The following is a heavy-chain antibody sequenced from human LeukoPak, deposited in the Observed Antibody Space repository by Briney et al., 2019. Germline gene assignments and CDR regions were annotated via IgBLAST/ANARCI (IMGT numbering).Heavy chain of an antibody. CDR2: IHHSGST. V-gene: IGHV4-34*01. Sequence: PSETLSLTCGVYGGSFNDYYWSWIRQSPGTGLEWIGEIHHSGSTNYNSSLESRVTKSIDTSNNQFSLKLTSVTAADTAVYYCASHKYPVQAFDVWGQGTMVTVSS. J-gene: IGHJ3*01. CDR3: ASHKYPVQAFDV. D-gene: IGHD2-2*02. CDR1: GGSFNDYY.